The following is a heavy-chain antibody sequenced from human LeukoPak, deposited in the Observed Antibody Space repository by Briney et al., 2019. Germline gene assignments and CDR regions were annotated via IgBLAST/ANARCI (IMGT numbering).Heavy chain of an antibody. J-gene: IGHJ4*02. Sequence: PSETLSLTCTVSGGSISSSSYYWGWIRQPPGKGLEWIGSIYYSGSTYYNPSLKSRVTISVDTSKNQFSLKLSSVTAADTAVYYYARHRRLVGATNFDYWGQETLVTVSS. CDR1: GGSISSSSYY. CDR2: IYYSGST. CDR3: ARHRRLVGATNFDY. D-gene: IGHD1-26*01. V-gene: IGHV4-39*01.